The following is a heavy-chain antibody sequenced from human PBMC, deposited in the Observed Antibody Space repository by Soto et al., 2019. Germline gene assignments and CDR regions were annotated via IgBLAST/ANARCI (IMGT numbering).Heavy chain of an antibody. D-gene: IGHD6-19*01. J-gene: IGHJ5*02. Sequence: QMQLQQWGAGLLKPSETLSLTCAVYGGSFSGYHWSWIRQPPGKGLEWIGEINRGGSTYYNPSLKSRVTMSVDTSKNQFSVKLSSVTASDTAVYYCARRFLYSSGYLGFDHWGQGTLVTVSS. CDR2: INRGGST. CDR3: ARRFLYSSGYLGFDH. V-gene: IGHV4-34*01. CDR1: GGSFSGYH.